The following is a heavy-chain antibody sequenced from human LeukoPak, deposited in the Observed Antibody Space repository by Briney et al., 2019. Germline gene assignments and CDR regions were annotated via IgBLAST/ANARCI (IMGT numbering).Heavy chain of an antibody. Sequence: ASVKVSCKASGYTFNNYYIHWVRQAPGQGLEWMGIINPSAGTTTYAQKFQGRVTMTRDTSINTAYMEVSRLRSDDTAVYYCARDPSGDSSGFPFDHWGQGTLVTVSS. CDR2: INPSAGTT. J-gene: IGHJ4*02. CDR3: ARDPSGDSSGFPFDH. D-gene: IGHD3-22*01. CDR1: GYTFNNYY. V-gene: IGHV1-46*02.